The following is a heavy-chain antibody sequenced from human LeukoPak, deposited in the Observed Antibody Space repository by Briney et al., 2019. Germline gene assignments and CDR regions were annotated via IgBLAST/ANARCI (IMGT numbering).Heavy chain of an antibody. CDR2: ISGSGGST. CDR1: TFNLSTYS. CDR3: AKGLWAVAGTRGIDYYYGMDV. Sequence: PGRSLRLSCAASTFNLSTYSMHWVRQAPGRGLEWVSAISGSGGSTYYADSVKGRFTISRDNSKNTLYLQMNSLRAEDTAVYYCAKGLWAVAGTRGIDYYYGMDVWGQGTTVTVSS. V-gene: IGHV3-23*01. J-gene: IGHJ6*02. D-gene: IGHD6-19*01.